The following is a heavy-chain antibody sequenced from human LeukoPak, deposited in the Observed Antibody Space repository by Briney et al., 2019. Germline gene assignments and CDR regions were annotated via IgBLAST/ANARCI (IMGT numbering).Heavy chain of an antibody. V-gene: IGHV3-30*04. J-gene: IGHJ3*01. CDR3: AKFFTGEYVRAFDV. D-gene: IGHD3-10*02. Sequence: GRSLRLTCADSEFTFSSYAMHWVRQAPDKGLEWVAVISYDGSNKYYADSVKGRFTISRDNSKNTLYLQMNSLRAEDTAVYYCAKFFTGEYVRAFDVWGQGTMVTVSS. CDR1: EFTFSSYA. CDR2: ISYDGSNK.